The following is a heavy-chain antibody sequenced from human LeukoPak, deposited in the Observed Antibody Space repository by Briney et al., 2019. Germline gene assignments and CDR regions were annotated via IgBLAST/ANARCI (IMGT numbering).Heavy chain of an antibody. V-gene: IGHV3-23*01. CDR1: GFTFSSHA. CDR2: ISTSGGST. CDR3: ARDAPDSGWKPFFDY. Sequence: GGSLRLSCAASGFTFSSHAMSWVRQAPGKGLEWVSAISTSGGSTYYADSVKGRFTISRDNSKNTLYLQMNSLRAEDTAVYYCARDAPDSGWKPFFDYWGQGTLVTVSS. D-gene: IGHD6-19*01. J-gene: IGHJ4*02.